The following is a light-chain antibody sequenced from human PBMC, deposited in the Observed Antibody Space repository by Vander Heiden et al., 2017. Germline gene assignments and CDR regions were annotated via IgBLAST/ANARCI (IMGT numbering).Light chain of an antibody. CDR2: AAS. CDR1: QSISSC. J-gene: IGKJ2*01. V-gene: IGKV1-39*01. CDR3: QQSYRTLLYT. Sequence: DIQMTPSPSSLSASVGDRVTITCRASQSISSCLNWYQQKPGKAPKLLIYAASSLQSGVPSRFSGSGSGTDFTLTISSLQPEDVVTYYCQQSYRTLLYTFGQGTKLEIK.